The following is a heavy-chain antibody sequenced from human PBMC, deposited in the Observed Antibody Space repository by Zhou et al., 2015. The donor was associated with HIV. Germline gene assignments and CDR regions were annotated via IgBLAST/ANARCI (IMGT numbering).Heavy chain of an antibody. CDR2: IIPIFGTA. CDR3: ARDRLVRDPNSSSWYFDL. Sequence: QVQLVQSGAEVKKPGSSVKVSCKASGGTFSSYAISWVRQAPGQGLEWMGGIIPIFGTANYAQKFQGRVTITADESTSTAYMELSSLRSEDTAVYYCARDRLVRDPNSSSWYFDLWGRGTLVTVSS. J-gene: IGHJ2*01. V-gene: IGHV1-69*01. D-gene: IGHD6-13*01. CDR1: GGTFSSYA.